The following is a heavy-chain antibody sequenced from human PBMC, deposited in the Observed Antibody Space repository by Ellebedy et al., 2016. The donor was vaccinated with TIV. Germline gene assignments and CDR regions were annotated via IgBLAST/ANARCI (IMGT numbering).Heavy chain of an antibody. J-gene: IGHJ6*03. Sequence: GESLKISXAASGFTFSSYAMSWVRQAPGKGLEWVSAISGSGGSTYYADSVKGRFTISRDNSKNTLYLQMNSLRAEDTAVYYCAKVVYGSGSQFSIGGGYYYYYMDVWGKGTTVTVSS. CDR3: AKVVYGSGSQFSIGGGYYYYYMDV. CDR1: GFTFSSYA. CDR2: ISGSGGST. D-gene: IGHD3-10*01. V-gene: IGHV3-23*01.